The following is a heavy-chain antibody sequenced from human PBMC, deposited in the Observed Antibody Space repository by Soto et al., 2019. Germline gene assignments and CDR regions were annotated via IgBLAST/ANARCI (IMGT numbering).Heavy chain of an antibody. CDR3: AKDRVAARPGPYYYYGMDV. D-gene: IGHD6-6*01. Sequence: PGGSLRLSCAASGFTFSSYGMHWVRQAPGKGLEWVAVISYDGSNKYYADSVKGRFTISRDNSKNTLYLQMNSLRAEDTAVYYCAKDRVAARPGPYYYYGMDVWGQGTTVTVSS. CDR1: GFTFSSYG. V-gene: IGHV3-30*18. CDR2: ISYDGSNK. J-gene: IGHJ6*02.